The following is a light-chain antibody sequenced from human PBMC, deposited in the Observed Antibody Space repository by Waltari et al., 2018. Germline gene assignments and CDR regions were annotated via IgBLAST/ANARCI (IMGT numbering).Light chain of an antibody. CDR3: QQYGSSPYS. Sequence: EIVLTQSPGTLSLSAGARATLSCMASQTLNNNYLAWDQQKPGQSPGLLIFAASKRATGVPDRFSGSGSGTDFTLTISRLEPEDFAMYYCQQYGSSPYSFGQGA. V-gene: IGKV3-20*01. CDR2: AAS. CDR1: QTLNNNY. J-gene: IGKJ2*01.